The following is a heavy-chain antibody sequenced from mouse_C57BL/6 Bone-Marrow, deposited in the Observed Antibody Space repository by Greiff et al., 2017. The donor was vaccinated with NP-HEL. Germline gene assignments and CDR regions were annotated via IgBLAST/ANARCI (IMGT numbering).Heavy chain of an antibody. D-gene: IGHD2-2*01. CDR3: ARSPLWLRRNYYAMDY. CDR2: ISYSGST. J-gene: IGHJ4*01. CDR1: GYSITSYY. V-gene: IGHV3-8*01. Sequence: EVQLQQSGPGLAKPSQTLSLTCSVTGYSITSYYWNWIRKFPGNKLEYMGYISYSGSTYYNPSLKSRISITRDTSKNQYYMQLKSVTTEDTATYYCARSPLWLRRNYYAMDYWGQGTSVTVSS.